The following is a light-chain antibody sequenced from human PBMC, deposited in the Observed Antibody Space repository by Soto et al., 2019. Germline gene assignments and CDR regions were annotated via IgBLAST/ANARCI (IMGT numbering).Light chain of an antibody. Sequence: EIVLTQSPDTLSLSPGERATLSCRASQSVSSALLAWYQQKPGQAPRLLIYRASTRATGIPDRFTGSGSGTDFTLTISRLEPEDFAVYHCQQYESSPLTFGGGTKVEIK. CDR3: QQYESSPLT. CDR2: RAS. V-gene: IGKV3-20*01. CDR1: QSVSSAL. J-gene: IGKJ4*01.